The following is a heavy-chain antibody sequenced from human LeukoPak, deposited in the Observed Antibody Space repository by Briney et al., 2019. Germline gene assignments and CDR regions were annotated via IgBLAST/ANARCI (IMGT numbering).Heavy chain of an antibody. V-gene: IGHV3-11*04. D-gene: IGHD3-22*01. J-gene: IGHJ4*02. CDR2: ISSSGSAI. Sequence: KTGGSLRLSCAASGFIFSDYYINWIRQAPGKGLEWVSSISSSGSAIYYADSVKGRFTISRDNAKNSLFLQMNSLRAEDTAVYYCARGGYYDSSGYRFDYWGQGTLVTVSS. CDR1: GFIFSDYY. CDR3: ARGGYYDSSGYRFDY.